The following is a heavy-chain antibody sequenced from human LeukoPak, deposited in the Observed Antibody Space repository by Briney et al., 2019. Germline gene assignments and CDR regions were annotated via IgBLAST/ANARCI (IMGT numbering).Heavy chain of an antibody. V-gene: IGHV3-23*01. CDR3: AINPQDSMLRGVLDY. D-gene: IGHD3-10*01. Sequence: QPGGSLRLSCAASGFTFSSYAMSWVRQAPGKGLEWVSAISGSGGSTYYADSVKGRFTISRDNSKNTLYLQMNSLRAEDTAVYYCAINPQDSMLRGVLDYWGQGTLVTVSS. CDR2: ISGSGGST. CDR1: GFTFSSYA. J-gene: IGHJ4*02.